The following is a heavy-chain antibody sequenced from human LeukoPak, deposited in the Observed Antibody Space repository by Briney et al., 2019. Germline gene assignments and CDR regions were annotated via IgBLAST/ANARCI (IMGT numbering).Heavy chain of an antibody. CDR2: INPNSGGT. CDR3: ARDLEGLERYFDY. Sequence: ASVKVSCKASGYTFTGYYMHWVRQAPGQGLEWMGWINPNSGGTNYAQKFQGRVTMTRDTPISTAYMELTRLTSDDTAVYYCARDLEGLERYFDYWGQGTLVTVSS. D-gene: IGHD1-1*01. J-gene: IGHJ4*02. CDR1: GYTFTGYY. V-gene: IGHV1-2*02.